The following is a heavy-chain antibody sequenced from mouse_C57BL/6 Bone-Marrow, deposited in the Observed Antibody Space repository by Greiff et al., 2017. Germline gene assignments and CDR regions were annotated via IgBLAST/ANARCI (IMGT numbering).Heavy chain of an antibody. CDR2: IRNKANGYTT. Sequence: EVKVVESGGGLVQPGGSLSLSCAASGFTFTDYYMSWVRQPPGKALEWLGFIRNKANGYTTEYSASVKGRFTISRDNSQSILYLQMNALRAEDSATYYCARADGFSLAYWGQGTLVTVSA. CDR3: ARADGFSLAY. V-gene: IGHV7-3*01. D-gene: IGHD2-3*01. J-gene: IGHJ3*01. CDR1: GFTFTDYY.